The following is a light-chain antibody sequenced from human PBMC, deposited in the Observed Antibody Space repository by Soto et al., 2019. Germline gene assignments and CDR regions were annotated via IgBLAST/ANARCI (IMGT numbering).Light chain of an antibody. CDR3: QQYNSYPYP. CDR1: QSISSW. Sequence: DIQMTQSPATLSASVGDRVTITCRASQSISSWLAWYQQKPGKAPKLLIYDASSLESGGPSRFSGSGSGTEFTRTISRLQPDDFATSYCQQYNSYPYPFGQGTKLEIK. J-gene: IGKJ2*01. CDR2: DAS. V-gene: IGKV1-5*01.